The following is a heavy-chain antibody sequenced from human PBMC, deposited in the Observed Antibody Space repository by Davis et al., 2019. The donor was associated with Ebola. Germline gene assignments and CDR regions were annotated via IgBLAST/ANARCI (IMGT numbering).Heavy chain of an antibody. D-gene: IGHD6-19*01. CDR2: IDYSWST. V-gene: IGHV4-59*01. CDR1: GGSISSYY. CDR3: ARDNGASSGWYRGAHAFDI. J-gene: IGHJ3*02. Sequence: MPSETLSLTCTVSGGSISSYYWSWIRQPPGKGLECIGYIDYSWSTKYNPSLKSRVTISIEPSKNQFPLKLSSVTAADPAVYYCARDNGASSGWYRGAHAFDIWGQGTMVTVSS.